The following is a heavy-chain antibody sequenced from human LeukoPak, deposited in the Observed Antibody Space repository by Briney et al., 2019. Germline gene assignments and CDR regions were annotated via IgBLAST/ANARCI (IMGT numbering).Heavy chain of an antibody. J-gene: IGHJ4*02. CDR3: ARLPYYDFWGEFDY. V-gene: IGHV4-39*01. Sequence: PSETLSLTCTVSGGSISTSSYYWGWIRQPPGKGLEWIGSIYYSGSTYYNPSLKSRVTISVDTSKNQFSLKLSSVTAADTAVYYCARLPYYDFWGEFDYWGQGTLVTVSS. D-gene: IGHD3-3*01. CDR1: GGSISTSSYY. CDR2: IYYSGST.